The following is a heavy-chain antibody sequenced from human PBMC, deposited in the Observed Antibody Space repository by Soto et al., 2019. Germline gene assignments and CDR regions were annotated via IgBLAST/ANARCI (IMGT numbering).Heavy chain of an antibody. V-gene: IGHV2-5*02. CDR3: AHRRSCSGGSCYSRPLLPH. J-gene: IGHJ1*01. Sequence: SGPTLVNPTQTLTLTCTFSGFSLSTSGVGVGWIRQPPGKALEWLALIYWDDDKRYSPSLKSRLTITKDTSKNQVVLTMTNMDPVDTATYYCAHRRSCSGGSCYSRPLLPHRAQRTLVTVSS. D-gene: IGHD2-15*01. CDR2: IYWDDDK. CDR1: GFSLSTSGVG.